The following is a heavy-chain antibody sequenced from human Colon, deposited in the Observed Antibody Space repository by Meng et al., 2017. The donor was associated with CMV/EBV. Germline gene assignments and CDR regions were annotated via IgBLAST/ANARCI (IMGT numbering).Heavy chain of an antibody. CDR2: ISNSGSTI. CDR1: GFTFTNYY. CDR3: VRVLLDSYGFPFDY. D-gene: IGHD5-18*01. V-gene: IGHV3-11*01. J-gene: IGHJ4*02. Sequence: GGSLRLSCAASGFTFTNYYMNWIRQAPGKGLEWVSLISNSGSTISYAASVKGQFTISRDNAKNSLYLQMNSLRAEDTAVYYCVRVLLDSYGFPFDYWGQGTLVTVSS.